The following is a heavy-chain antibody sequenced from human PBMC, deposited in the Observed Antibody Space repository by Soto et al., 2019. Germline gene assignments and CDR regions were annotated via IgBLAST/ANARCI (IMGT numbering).Heavy chain of an antibody. Sequence: EVQLVESGGGLVKPGGSLRLSFAASGFPFSNIWMSWVRQAPGKGLEWVGRIKTNTVGGTTDYAAPLKGRFLISRDDSKNTLYLQMNTLKTEDTAVYYCTALWYYTESSGFWGQGTLVTVSS. D-gene: IGHD6-19*01. CDR3: TALWYYTESSGF. V-gene: IGHV3-15*01. CDR1: GFPFSNIW. CDR2: IKTNTVGGTT. J-gene: IGHJ4*02.